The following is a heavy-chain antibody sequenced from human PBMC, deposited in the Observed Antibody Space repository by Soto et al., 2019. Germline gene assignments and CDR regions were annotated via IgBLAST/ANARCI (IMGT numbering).Heavy chain of an antibody. CDR1: GFTFSSYG. CDR3: AKVLSRWGRNYYYYYYMDV. V-gene: IGHV3-30*18. D-gene: IGHD2-15*01. Sequence: GGSLRLSCAASGFTFSSYGMHWVRQAPGKGLEWVAVISYDGSNKYYADSVKGRFTISRDNSKNTLYLQMNSLRAEDTAVYYCAKVLSRWGRNYYYYYYMDVWGKGTTVTVSS. CDR2: ISYDGSNK. J-gene: IGHJ6*03.